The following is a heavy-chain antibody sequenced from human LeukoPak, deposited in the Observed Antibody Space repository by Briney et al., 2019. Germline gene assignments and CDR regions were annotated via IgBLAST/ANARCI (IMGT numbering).Heavy chain of an antibody. CDR2: IYYSGST. Sequence: SETLSLTCAVSGVSISSGGYYWSWIRQPPGKGLEWIGYIYYSGSTNYNPSLKSRVTISVDTSKNQFSLKLSSVTAADTAVYYCARAPLNYYDSSGYYSPHAFDIWGQGTMVTVSS. D-gene: IGHD3-22*01. J-gene: IGHJ3*02. CDR1: GVSISSGGYY. CDR3: ARAPLNYYDSSGYYSPHAFDI. V-gene: IGHV4-61*08.